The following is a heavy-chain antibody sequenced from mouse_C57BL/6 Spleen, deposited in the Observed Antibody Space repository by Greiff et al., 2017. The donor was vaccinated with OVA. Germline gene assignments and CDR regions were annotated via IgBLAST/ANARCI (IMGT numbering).Heavy chain of an antibody. V-gene: IGHV5-17*01. Sequence: DVMLVESGGGLVKPGGSLKLSCAASGFTFSDYGMHWVRQAPEKGLEWVAYISSGSSTIYYADTVKGRFTISRDNAKNTLFLQMTSLRSEDTAMYYCAMIYYGYDGVMDYWGQGTSVTVSS. CDR3: AMIYYGYDGVMDY. D-gene: IGHD2-2*01. CDR2: ISSGSSTI. J-gene: IGHJ4*01. CDR1: GFTFSDYG.